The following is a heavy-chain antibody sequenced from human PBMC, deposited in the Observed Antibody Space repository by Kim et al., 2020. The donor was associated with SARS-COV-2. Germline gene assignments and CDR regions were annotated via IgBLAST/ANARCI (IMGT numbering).Heavy chain of an antibody. J-gene: IGHJ4*02. V-gene: IGHV3-15*05. CDR3: TTLLSTASGRHPLGF. D-gene: IGHD3-10*01. Sequence: GGSLRLSCAASGFILSNAWMSWVRQAPGKGLEWVGRIKSKSDGGTIDYAAPVKGRITISRDDSKNTLYLQMNSLKTEDTAVYYCTTLLSTASGRHPLGFWGQGTLVTVSS. CDR1: GFILSNAW. CDR2: IKSKSDGGTI.